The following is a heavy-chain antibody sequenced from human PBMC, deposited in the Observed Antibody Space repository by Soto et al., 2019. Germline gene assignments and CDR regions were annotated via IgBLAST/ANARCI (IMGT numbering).Heavy chain of an antibody. CDR2: INHSGST. Sequence: QVQLQQWGAGLLKPSETLSLTCAVYGGSFSGYYWSWIRQPPGKGLEWSGEINHSGSTNYNPSLKSRVTISVETSKNQFSLKLSSVTAADTAVYYCARASRPTVTLPYYYYYYKDVWGKGTTVTVSS. V-gene: IGHV4-34*01. CDR3: ARASRPTVTLPYYYYYYKDV. J-gene: IGHJ6*03. CDR1: GGSFSGYY. D-gene: IGHD4-17*01.